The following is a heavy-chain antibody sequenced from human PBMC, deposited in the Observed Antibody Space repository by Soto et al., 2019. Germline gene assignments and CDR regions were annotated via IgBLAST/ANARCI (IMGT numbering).Heavy chain of an antibody. J-gene: IGHJ6*04. CDR3: ARHSRMVRGPITDYGMDV. V-gene: IGHV4-39*01. Sequence: PSETLSLTCTVSGGSISSSSYYWGWIRQPPGKGLEWIGSIYYSGSTYYNPSLKSRVTISVDTSKNQFSLKLSSVTAADTAVYYSARHSRMVRGPITDYGMDVWGKGTTVNVSS. CDR2: IYYSGST. CDR1: GGSISSSSYY. D-gene: IGHD3-10*01.